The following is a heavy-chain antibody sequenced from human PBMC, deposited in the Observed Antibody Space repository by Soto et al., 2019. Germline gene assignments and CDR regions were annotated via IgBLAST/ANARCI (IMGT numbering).Heavy chain of an antibody. J-gene: IGHJ4*02. CDR3: ARAPMVLSRSYFDS. CDR1: GGSISNFY. Sequence: SETLSLTCTVSGGSISNFYWSWIRQPPGKGLEWIGYISYSGNTNYNPSLKSRVSISVDTSKNQLPLNLTSVTAADTAAYYCARAPMVLSRSYFDSWGQGTPVTVPS. D-gene: IGHD2-8*01. CDR2: ISYSGNT. V-gene: IGHV4-59*01.